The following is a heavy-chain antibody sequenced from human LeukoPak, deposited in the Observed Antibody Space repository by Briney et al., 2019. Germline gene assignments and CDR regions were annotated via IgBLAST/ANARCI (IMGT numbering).Heavy chain of an antibody. CDR1: GGSISSSSYY. V-gene: IGHV4-39*07. J-gene: IGHJ4*02. CDR2: IYYSGST. D-gene: IGHD3-3*01. CDR3: ARDESGYFDFDY. Sequence: SETLSLTCTVSGGSISSSSYYWGWIRQPPGKGLEWIGSIYYSGSTYYNPSLKSRVTISVDTSKNQFSLKLSSVTAADTAVYYCARDESGYFDFDYWGQGTLVTVSS.